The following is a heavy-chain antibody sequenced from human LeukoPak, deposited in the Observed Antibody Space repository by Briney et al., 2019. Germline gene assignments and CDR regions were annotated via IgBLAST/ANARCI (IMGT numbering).Heavy chain of an antibody. D-gene: IGHD3-9*01. Sequence: PGGSLRLSCAASGFTFSDYYMSWIRQAPGKGLEWVSDITHDSSHTNYADSVTGRFTVSRDNAKNSLYLQMNSLRAEDTAVYYCASLNYDILTGSYYFDYWGQGTLVTISS. CDR3: ASLNYDILTGSYYFDY. CDR2: ITHDSSHT. J-gene: IGHJ4*02. CDR1: GFTFSDYY. V-gene: IGHV3-11*03.